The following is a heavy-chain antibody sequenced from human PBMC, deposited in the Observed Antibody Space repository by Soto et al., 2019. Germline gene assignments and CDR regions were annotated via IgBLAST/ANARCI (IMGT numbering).Heavy chain of an antibody. CDR2: IYYSGST. V-gene: IGHV4-59*01. Sequence: SETLSLTCTVSGGSISSYYWSWIRQPPGKGLEWIGYIYYSGSTNYNPSLKSRVTISVDTSKNQFSLKLSSVTAADTAVYYCERAYSSSSPVDYWGQGTLVTVSS. CDR3: ERAYSSSSPVDY. D-gene: IGHD6-6*01. CDR1: GGSISSYY. J-gene: IGHJ4*02.